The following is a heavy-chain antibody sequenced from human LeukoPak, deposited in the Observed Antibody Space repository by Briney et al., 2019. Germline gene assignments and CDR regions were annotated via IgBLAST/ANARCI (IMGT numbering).Heavy chain of an antibody. Sequence: PSETLSLTCAVSGGSISSSNWWSWVRQPPGKGLEWIGEIYHSGSTNSNPSLKSRATISVDTSKNQFSLKLTSVTAADTAVYYCARVERSRWCFDLWGRGTLVTVSS. D-gene: IGHD5-24*01. CDR1: GGSISSSNW. V-gene: IGHV4-4*02. CDR2: IYHSGST. CDR3: ARVERSRWCFDL. J-gene: IGHJ2*01.